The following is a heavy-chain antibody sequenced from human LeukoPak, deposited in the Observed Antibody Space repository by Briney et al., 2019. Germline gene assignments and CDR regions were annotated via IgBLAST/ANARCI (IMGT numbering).Heavy chain of an antibody. Sequence: PGGSLRLSCAASGFTFSSYSMNWVRQAPGKGLEWVSFISTSSSYIHSADSVKGRFTISRDNAENSLYLQTNSLRAEDTAVYYCARAAIAAARIYYYMDVWGKGTTVTVSS. CDR3: ARAAIAAARIYYYMDV. V-gene: IGHV3-21*01. CDR1: GFTFSSYS. J-gene: IGHJ6*03. D-gene: IGHD6-13*01. CDR2: ISTSSSYI.